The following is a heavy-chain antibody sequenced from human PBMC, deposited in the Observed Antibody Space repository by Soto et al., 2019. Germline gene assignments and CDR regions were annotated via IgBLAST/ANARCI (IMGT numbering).Heavy chain of an antibody. CDR3: ARGRGYSYGELYYYYGMDV. Sequence: ASVKVSCKASGYTFTSYDINWVRQATGQGLEWMGWMNPNSGNTGYAQKFQGRVTMTRNTSISTAYMELSSLRSEDTAVYYCARGRGYSYGELYYYYGMDVWGQGTTITVSS. V-gene: IGHV1-8*01. CDR2: MNPNSGNT. D-gene: IGHD5-18*01. CDR1: GYTFTSYD. J-gene: IGHJ6*02.